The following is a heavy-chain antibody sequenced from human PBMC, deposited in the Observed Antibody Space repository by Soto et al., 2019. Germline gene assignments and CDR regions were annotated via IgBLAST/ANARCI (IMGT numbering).Heavy chain of an antibody. CDR1: GFSLSTSGVG. Sequence: QITLKESGPTLVKPTQPLTLTCTFSGFSLSTSGVGVGWVRQPPGKALGWLALIYWDDDKRYTPSLKSRLTITESTPKNKVVLTMTNMYPVDTATYYCAHRALIRYFYLLPPNHDAFDIWGQGTMVTVSS. D-gene: IGHD3-9*01. J-gene: IGHJ3*02. V-gene: IGHV2-5*02. CDR3: AHRALIRYFYLLPPNHDAFDI. CDR2: IYWDDDK.